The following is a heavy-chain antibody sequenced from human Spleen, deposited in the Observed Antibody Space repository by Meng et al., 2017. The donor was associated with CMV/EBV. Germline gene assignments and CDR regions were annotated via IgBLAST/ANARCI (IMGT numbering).Heavy chain of an antibody. V-gene: IGHV1-69*10. Sequence: SVKVSCKASGGTFSSYAISWVRQAPGQGLEWMGGIIPILGIANYAQKFQGRVTITADKSTSTAYMELSSLRSEDTAVYYCAISGGVGTYYYYGMDVWGQGTTVTVSS. D-gene: IGHD6-13*01. CDR1: GGTFSSYA. CDR3: AISGGVGTYYYYGMDV. CDR2: IIPILGIA. J-gene: IGHJ6*02.